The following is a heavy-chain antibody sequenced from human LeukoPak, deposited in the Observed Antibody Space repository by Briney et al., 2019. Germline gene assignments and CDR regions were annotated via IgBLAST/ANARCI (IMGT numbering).Heavy chain of an antibody. D-gene: IGHD4-11*01. CDR1: GNSFINYW. CDR3: ARRPSNSPFDY. CDR2: IYPDDSDT. V-gene: IGHV5-51*01. Sequence: GESLKISCKGSGNSFINYWIGWVRQMPGKGLEWMGIIYPDDSDTRYSPSFQGQVTISADKSISTAYLQWSSLKASDTAMYYCARRPSNSPFDYWGQGTLVTVSS. J-gene: IGHJ4*02.